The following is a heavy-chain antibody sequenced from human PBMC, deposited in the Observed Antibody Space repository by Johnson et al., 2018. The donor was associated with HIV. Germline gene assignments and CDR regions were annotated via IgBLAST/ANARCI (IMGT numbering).Heavy chain of an antibody. D-gene: IGHD3-22*01. CDR2: ISYDESNK. CDR3: ARDRYYDSSGSHAFDI. V-gene: IGHV3-30*04. J-gene: IGHJ3*02. CDR1: GFTFSSYA. Sequence: QVQLVESGGGVVQPGRSLRLSCAASGFTFSSYAMHWVRQAPGKGLEWVAVISYDESNKYYADSVKGRFTISRDNSKNTLYLQMNSLRAEDTAVYYCARDRYYDSSGSHAFDIWGQGTMVTVSS.